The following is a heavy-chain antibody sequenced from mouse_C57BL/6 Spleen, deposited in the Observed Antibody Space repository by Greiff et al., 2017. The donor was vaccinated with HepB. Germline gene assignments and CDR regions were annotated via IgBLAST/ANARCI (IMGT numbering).Heavy chain of an antibody. J-gene: IGHJ4*01. CDR2: INPYNGGT. D-gene: IGHD2-4*01. Sequence: VHVKQSGPVLVKPGASVKMSCKASGYTFTDYYMNWVKQSHGKSLEWIGVINPYNGGTSYNQKFKGKATLTVDKSSSTAYMELNSLTSEDSAVYYCARDYDSPMDYWGQGTSVTVSS. V-gene: IGHV1-19*01. CDR3: ARDYDSPMDY. CDR1: GYTFTDYY.